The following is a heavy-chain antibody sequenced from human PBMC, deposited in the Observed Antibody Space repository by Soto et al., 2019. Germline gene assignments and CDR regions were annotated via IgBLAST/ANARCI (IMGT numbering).Heavy chain of an antibody. D-gene: IGHD3-22*01. CDR2: IYPGDSDT. CDR3: ARRDSSGDDPEALDI. Sequence: GASRKICCKCSGYEFTSYWIGWVRQIPGKGLEWMGIIYPGDSDTRYSPSFHGQVTISADKPITTAYLQWTSLRASDTAMYYCARRDSSGDDPEALDIWGQGTLVTVSS. J-gene: IGHJ3*02. V-gene: IGHV5-51*01. CDR1: GYEFTSYW.